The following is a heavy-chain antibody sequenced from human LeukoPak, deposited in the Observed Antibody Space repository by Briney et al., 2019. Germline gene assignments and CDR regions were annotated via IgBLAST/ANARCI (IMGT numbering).Heavy chain of an antibody. CDR3: AGVPQWLVRDDAFDI. CDR2: ISYDGSNK. V-gene: IGHV3-30*03. D-gene: IGHD6-19*01. J-gene: IGHJ3*02. Sequence: GGSLRLSCAASGFTFSSYGMHWVRQAPGKGLEWVAVISYDGSNKYYADSVKGRFTISRDNPKNTLYLQMNSLRAEDTAVYYCAGVPQWLVRDDAFDIWGQGTMVTVSS. CDR1: GFTFSSYG.